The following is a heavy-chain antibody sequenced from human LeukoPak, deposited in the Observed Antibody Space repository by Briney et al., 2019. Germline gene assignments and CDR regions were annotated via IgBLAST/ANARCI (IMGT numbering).Heavy chain of an antibody. CDR1: GGTFSSYA. CDR3: ASEVVVVAARDSLGYYFDY. J-gene: IGHJ4*02. Sequence: SVKVSRKASGGTFSSYAISWVRQAPGQGREWMGGIIPIFGTANYAQKFQGRVTITTDESTNTAYMELNSLRSEDTAVYYCASEVVVVAARDSLGYYFDYWGQGTLVTVSS. V-gene: IGHV1-69*05. CDR2: IIPIFGTA. D-gene: IGHD2-15*01.